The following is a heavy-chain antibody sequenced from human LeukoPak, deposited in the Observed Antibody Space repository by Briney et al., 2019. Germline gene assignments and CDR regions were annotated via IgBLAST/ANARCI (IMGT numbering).Heavy chain of an antibody. J-gene: IGHJ6*02. Sequence: SETLSLTCGVFGGSFSEDYWTWIRQHPGKGLEWIGEINHSGSRYYNPSLKSRVTISVDTSKSQFSLKLTSVTAADTAVYYCARGGIRFLEWINPYFYYGMDVWGQGTTVTVSS. CDR1: GGSFSEDY. D-gene: IGHD3-3*01. CDR3: ARGGIRFLEWINPYFYYGMDV. V-gene: IGHV4-34*01. CDR2: INHSGSR.